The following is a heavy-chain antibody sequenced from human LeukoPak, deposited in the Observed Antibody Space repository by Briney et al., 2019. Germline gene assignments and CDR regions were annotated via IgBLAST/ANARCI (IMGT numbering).Heavy chain of an antibody. CDR3: ASVPLICSGGSCYDYWFDP. Sequence: GASVKVSCKASGYIFTGYYMHWVRQAPGQGLEWMGWINPNSGGTNYAQKFQGRVTMTRDTSISTAYMELSRLRSDDTAVYYCASVPLICSGGSCYDYWFDPWGQGTLVTVSS. V-gene: IGHV1-2*02. D-gene: IGHD2-15*01. CDR1: GYIFTGYY. CDR2: INPNSGGT. J-gene: IGHJ5*02.